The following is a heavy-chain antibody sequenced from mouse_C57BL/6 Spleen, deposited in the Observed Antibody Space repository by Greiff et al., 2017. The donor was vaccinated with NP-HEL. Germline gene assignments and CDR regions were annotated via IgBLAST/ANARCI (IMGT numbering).Heavy chain of an antibody. CDR1: GYSITSGYG. Sequence: EVQLQQSGPGLVKPSQSLSLTCTVTGYSITSGYGWNWIRQFPGNKLEWLGYIRYSGSTNYNPSLKSRISITRDTSKNQFFLQLNSVTTEDTATYYCARTARIKYWGQGTTLTVSS. J-gene: IGHJ2*01. CDR3: ARTARIKY. D-gene: IGHD1-2*01. V-gene: IGHV3-1*02. CDR2: IRYSGST.